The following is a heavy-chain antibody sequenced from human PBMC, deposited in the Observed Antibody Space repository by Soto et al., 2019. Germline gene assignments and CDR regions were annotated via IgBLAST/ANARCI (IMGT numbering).Heavy chain of an antibody. CDR1: GGPISSNIYY. CDR2: IDYSGST. Sequence: XGTLSLTCTVSGGPISSNIYYWGWIRQPPGKVLEWIGSIDYSGSTYYNPSLKSRVTISVDTSKNHFSLKLSSVTAADTAVYYCARGMYYYASGSYYNVPAAFDYWGQGTLVTVSS. V-gene: IGHV4-39*02. CDR3: ARGMYYYASGSYYNVPAAFDY. J-gene: IGHJ4*02. D-gene: IGHD3-10*01.